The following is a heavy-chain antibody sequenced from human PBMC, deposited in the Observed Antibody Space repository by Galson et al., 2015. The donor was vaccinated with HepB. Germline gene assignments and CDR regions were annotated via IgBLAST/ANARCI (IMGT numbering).Heavy chain of an antibody. CDR1: AFTFSSSG. CDR2: ISYDGSNK. D-gene: IGHD2-2*01. J-gene: IGHJ4*02. V-gene: IGHV3-30*18. CDR3: AKDVGGGCSSTSCYPDY. Sequence: SLRLSCAASAFTFSSSGMHGVRQAPGKGLEWVAVISYDGSNKYYADSGKGRFTISRDNSKNTLYLQMNSLRAEDTAVYYWAKDVGGGCSSTSCYPDYWGQGTLVTASS.